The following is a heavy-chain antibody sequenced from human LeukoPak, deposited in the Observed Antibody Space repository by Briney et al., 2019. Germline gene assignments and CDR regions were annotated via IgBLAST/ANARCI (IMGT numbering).Heavy chain of an antibody. J-gene: IGHJ1*01. CDR2: IDPSDSYP. CDR3: ARPSYYYDSSGYSARTTEYFQH. D-gene: IGHD3-22*01. V-gene: IGHV5-10-1*01. Sequence: LGESLKISCKGSRYSFTSYWISWVRQMPGKGLEGMGRIDPSDSYPNYSPPFQGHVTISADQSISTAYLQWSSLKAPDTALYYGARPSYYYDSSGYSARTTEYFQHWGQGTLVTVSS. CDR1: RYSFTSYW.